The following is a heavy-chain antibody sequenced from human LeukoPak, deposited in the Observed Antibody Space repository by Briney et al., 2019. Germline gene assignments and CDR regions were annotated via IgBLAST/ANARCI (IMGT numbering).Heavy chain of an antibody. V-gene: IGHV3-30*02. CDR2: IRYDGSNK. Sequence: GGSLRLSCAASGFTFSSYGMHWVRQAPGKGLEWVAFIRYDGSNKYYADSVKGRFTISRDNSKNTLYLQMNSLRAEDTAVYYCAKVKRGATSAFDYWGQGTLVTVSS. D-gene: IGHD1-26*01. CDR1: GFTFSSYG. J-gene: IGHJ4*02. CDR3: AKVKRGATSAFDY.